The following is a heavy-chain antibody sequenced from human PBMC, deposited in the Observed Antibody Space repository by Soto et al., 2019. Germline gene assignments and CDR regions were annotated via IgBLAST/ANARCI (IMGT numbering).Heavy chain of an antibody. J-gene: IGHJ6*02. Sequence: QVQLVESGGGVVQPGRSLRLSCAASGFTFSSYAMHWVRQAPGKGLEWVAVISYDGSNKYYADSVKGRFTISRDNSKNTLYLHMYSVRAEETDVYYWARGYYRFNSGCGFSMGVWGQGASVTVSS. CDR1: GFTFSSYA. CDR2: ISYDGSNK. V-gene: IGHV3-30*04. D-gene: IGHD5-12*01. CDR3: ARGYYRFNSGCGFSMGV.